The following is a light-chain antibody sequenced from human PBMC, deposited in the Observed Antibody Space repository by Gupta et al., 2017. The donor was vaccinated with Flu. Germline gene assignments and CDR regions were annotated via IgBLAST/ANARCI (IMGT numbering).Light chain of an antibody. V-gene: IGKV3-20*01. Sequence: EIVLTQSPGTLSLSPGERATLSCRASQSVTRTFLAWYQQKPGQAPRLLIFGASSTATGIPDRFSGSGSGTDFTLTINRLEPEDFAVYYCQQYGSSEGWTFGQGTKVEMK. J-gene: IGKJ1*01. CDR1: QSVTRTF. CDR3: QQYGSSEGWT. CDR2: GAS.